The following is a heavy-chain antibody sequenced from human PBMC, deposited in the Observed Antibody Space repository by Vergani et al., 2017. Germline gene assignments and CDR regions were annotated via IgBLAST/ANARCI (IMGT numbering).Heavy chain of an antibody. J-gene: IGHJ5*02. CDR1: GYTFTSYD. Sequence: QVQLVQSGAEVKKPGASVKVSCKASGYTFTSYDINWVRQATGQGLEWMGWMNPNSGNTGYAQKFQGRVTMTRNTSISTAYMGMSSLRSEDKAVYYCARKDIVVIPAAHKVGFDPWGQGTLVTVSS. V-gene: IGHV1-8*01. CDR2: MNPNSGNT. D-gene: IGHD2-2*01. CDR3: ARKDIVVIPAAHKVGFDP.